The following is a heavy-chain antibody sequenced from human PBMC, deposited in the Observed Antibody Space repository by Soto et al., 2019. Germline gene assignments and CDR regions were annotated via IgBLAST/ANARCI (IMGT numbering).Heavy chain of an antibody. J-gene: IGHJ6*02. CDR3: ARDRLMATAGTARHYFGLDV. V-gene: IGHV4-31*03. Sequence: LSLTCTVSGGSIRSGGYYWSWVRQNPRRGLEWIGNIYYSGNTYYNPSLKSRLTISVDTSKNQFSLNLSSVTAAYTAVYYCARDRLMATAGTARHYFGLDVWGQGTTVTVSS. CDR2: IYYSGNT. CDR1: GGSIRSGGYY. D-gene: IGHD5-18*01.